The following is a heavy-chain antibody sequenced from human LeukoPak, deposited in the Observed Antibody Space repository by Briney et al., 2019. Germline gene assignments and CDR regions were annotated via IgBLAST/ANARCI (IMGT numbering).Heavy chain of an antibody. CDR1: GFSFDDLG. D-gene: IGHD6-6*01. V-gene: IGHV3-20*04. J-gene: IGHJ6*03. CDR3: ARAVCPTIKFCDSSYFMDV. Sequence: GGSLRLSCAASGFSFDDLGMTWVRQVPGKGLEWVAGINWNGASTGYADSVRGRFTIYRDHAKNSLYLQMNSPRAEDTALYYCARAVCPTIKFCDSSYFMDVWGKGTTVNVS. CDR2: INWNGAST.